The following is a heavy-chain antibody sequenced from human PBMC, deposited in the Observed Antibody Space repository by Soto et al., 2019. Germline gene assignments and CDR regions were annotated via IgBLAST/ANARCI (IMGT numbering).Heavy chain of an antibody. Sequence: PGGALRLGCAASVFTSSDHYMARIRQAPGKGPEWLSYIRGGGDIISYADCVKGRFIISRDNAKRSLYLQMNSLAVEDTAVYYCSTDTRLADYWGQGTMVTVSS. D-gene: IGHD6-25*01. V-gene: IGHV3-11*01. J-gene: IGHJ4*02. CDR2: IRGGGDII. CDR3: STDTRLADY. CDR1: VFTSSDHY.